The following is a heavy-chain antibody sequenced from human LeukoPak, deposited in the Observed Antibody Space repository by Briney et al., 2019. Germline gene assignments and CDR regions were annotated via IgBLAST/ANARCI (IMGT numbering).Heavy chain of an antibody. J-gene: IGHJ4*02. V-gene: IGHV3-30-3*01. Sequence: PGGSLRLSCAASGFTFSSYAMHWVRQAPGKGLEWVAVISYDGSNKYYADSVKGRFTISRDNSKNTLYLQMNSLRAEDTAVYYCAVSPLVPHCSGANCYTPYWGQGTLVTVSS. D-gene: IGHD2-15*01. CDR2: ISYDGSNK. CDR3: AVSPLVPHCSGANCYTPY. CDR1: GFTFSSYA.